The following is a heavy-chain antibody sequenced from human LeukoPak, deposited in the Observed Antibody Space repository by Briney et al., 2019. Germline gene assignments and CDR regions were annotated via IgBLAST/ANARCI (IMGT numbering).Heavy chain of an antibody. Sequence: SETLSLTCTVSGGSVSSGTYYWSWIRQPPGKGLEWIGYIYYSGSTNYNPPLKSRVTISVDTSKNQFSLKLSSVTAADTAVYYCARGATFGGVIVYNWFDPWGQGTLVTVSS. D-gene: IGHD3-16*02. V-gene: IGHV4-61*01. CDR3: ARGATFGGVIVYNWFDP. CDR1: GGSVSSGTYY. CDR2: IYYSGST. J-gene: IGHJ5*02.